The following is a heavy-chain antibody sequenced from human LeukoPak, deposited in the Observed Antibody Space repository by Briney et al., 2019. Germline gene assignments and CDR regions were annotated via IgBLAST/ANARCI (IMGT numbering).Heavy chain of an antibody. Sequence: ASVKVSCKVSGYTLTELSMHWVRQAPGKGLEWMGGFDPEDGETIYAQKFQGRVTMTEDTSTDTAYMELSSLRSEDTAVYYCATGPEVPADYYMDVWGKGTTVTVSS. CDR3: ATGPEVPADYYMDV. CDR2: FDPEDGET. V-gene: IGHV1-24*01. J-gene: IGHJ6*03. CDR1: GYTLTELS. D-gene: IGHD2-2*01.